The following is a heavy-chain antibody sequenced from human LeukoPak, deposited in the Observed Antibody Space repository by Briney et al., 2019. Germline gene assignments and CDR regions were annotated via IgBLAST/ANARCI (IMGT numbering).Heavy chain of an antibody. CDR2: IKEDGSQK. V-gene: IGHV3-7*05. Sequence: GGSLRLSCAASGFSFSTSWMSWVRQAPGKGLEWVANIKEDGSQKNYVDSVKGRFTISRDNAKNSLYLQQNSLRGEDTAVYNCARGRRLQDYWGQGTLVTVSS. J-gene: IGHJ4*02. CDR1: GFSFSTSW. CDR3: ARGRRLQDY.